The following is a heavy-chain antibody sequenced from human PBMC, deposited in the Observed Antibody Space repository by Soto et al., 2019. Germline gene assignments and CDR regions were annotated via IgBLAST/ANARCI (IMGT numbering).Heavy chain of an antibody. V-gene: IGHV5-51*01. CDR2: IYPGDSDT. Sequence: PGESLKISCKGSGHNFTSYWIGWVRQMPGKGLEWMGIIYPGDSDTRYSPSFQGQVTISADKSISTAYLQWSSLKASDTAMYYCARYLDSSVYASDAFDIWGQGTMVTVSS. D-gene: IGHD3-22*01. CDR1: GHNFTSYW. J-gene: IGHJ3*02. CDR3: ARYLDSSVYASDAFDI.